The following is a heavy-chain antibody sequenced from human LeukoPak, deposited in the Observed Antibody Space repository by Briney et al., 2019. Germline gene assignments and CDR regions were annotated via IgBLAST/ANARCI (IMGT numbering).Heavy chain of an antibody. V-gene: IGHV1-8*03. D-gene: IGHD2-15*01. CDR3: ARSPRGGRFDP. J-gene: IGHJ5*02. CDR2: MNPNSGNT. CDR1: GYALSESS. Sequence: GASVKVSCKVSGYALSESSIHWVRQATGQGLEWMGWMNPNSGNTGYAQKFQGRVTITRNTSISTAYMELSSLRSEDTAVYYCARSPRGGRFDPWGQGTLVTVSS.